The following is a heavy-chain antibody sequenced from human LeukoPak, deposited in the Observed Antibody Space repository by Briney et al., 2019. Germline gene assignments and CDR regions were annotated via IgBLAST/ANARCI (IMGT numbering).Heavy chain of an antibody. V-gene: IGHV4-39*01. CDR3: ARQEDSGYDLDYFDY. CDR1: GGSISSSSYY. J-gene: IGHJ4*02. D-gene: IGHD5-12*01. CDR2: IYYSGST. Sequence: SETLSLTCTVSGGSISSSSYYWGWIRQPPGKGLEWIGSIYYSGSTYYNPSLKSRVTISVDTSENQFSLKLSSVTAADTAVYYCARQEDSGYDLDYFDYWGQGTLVTVPS.